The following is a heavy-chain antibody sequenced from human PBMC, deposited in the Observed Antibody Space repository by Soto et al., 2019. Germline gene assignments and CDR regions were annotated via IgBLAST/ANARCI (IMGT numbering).Heavy chain of an antibody. CDR1: GFTFSSYG. J-gene: IGHJ6*02. CDR3: ALRGYSYGPTEYYGMDV. CDR2: ISYDGSNK. V-gene: IGHV3-30*03. Sequence: GGSLRLSCAASGFTFSSYGMHWVRQAPGKGLEWVAVISYDGSNKYYADSVKGRFTISRDNSKNTLYLQMNSLRAEDTAVYYCALRGYSYGPTEYYGMDVWGQGTTVTVSS. D-gene: IGHD5-18*01.